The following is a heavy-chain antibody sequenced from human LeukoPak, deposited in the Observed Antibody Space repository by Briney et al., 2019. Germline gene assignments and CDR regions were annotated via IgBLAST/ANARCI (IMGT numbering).Heavy chain of an antibody. CDR3: ARGGLYSHMDV. CDR2: IYYSGST. J-gene: IGHJ6*03. D-gene: IGHD2-8*01. CDR1: GGSFSGYF. V-gene: IGHV4-59*01. Sequence: TSETLSLTCAVYGGSFSGYFWSWIRQPPGKGLEWIGDIYYSGSTNYNPSLNSRVTISVDTSKNQFSLKLSSVTAADTAVYYCARGGLYSHMDVWGKGTTVTVSS.